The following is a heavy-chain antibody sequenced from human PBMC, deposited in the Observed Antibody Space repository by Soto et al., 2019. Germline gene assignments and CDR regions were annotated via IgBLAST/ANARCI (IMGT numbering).Heavy chain of an antibody. CDR3: ARDMAVAGTGWFDP. V-gene: IGHV1-69*04. D-gene: IGHD6-19*01. Sequence: SVKVYCKASGYTVTGSDIHWVRQATGQGLEWMGRMIPILGIANNAQKFQGRVTITADKSTSTAYMELSSLRAEDTAVYYCARDMAVAGTGWFDPWGQGTLVTVSS. CDR2: MIPILGIA. CDR1: GYTVTGSD. J-gene: IGHJ5*02.